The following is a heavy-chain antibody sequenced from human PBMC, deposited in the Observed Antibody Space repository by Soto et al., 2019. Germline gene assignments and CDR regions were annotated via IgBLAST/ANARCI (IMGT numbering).Heavy chain of an antibody. Sequence: SETLSLTCTVSGACISSGGYYWSWIRQHPGKGLEWIGYIYYSVSTYYNPSLKSRVTISVDTSKNQFSLKLSSVTAADTAVYYCAREDIVVVPAAMPGAFDIWGQGTMVT. CDR1: GACISSGGYY. V-gene: IGHV4-31*03. CDR3: AREDIVVVPAAMPGAFDI. J-gene: IGHJ3*02. CDR2: IYYSVST. D-gene: IGHD2-2*01.